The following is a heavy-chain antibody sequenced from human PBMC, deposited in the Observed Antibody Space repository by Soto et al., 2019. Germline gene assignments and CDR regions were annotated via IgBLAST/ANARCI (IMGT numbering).Heavy chain of an antibody. J-gene: IGHJ4*02. CDR1: GGTFSSYA. D-gene: IGHD2-15*01. V-gene: IGHV1-69*01. CDR2: IIPIFGTA. Sequence: QVPLVQSGAEVKKPGSSVKVSCKASGGTFSSYAISWVRQAPGQGLEWMGGIIPIFGTANYAQKFQGRVTITADESTSTAYMELSSLRSEDTAVYYCARGPEPVGYCSGGSCYYFDYWGQGTLVTVSS. CDR3: ARGPEPVGYCSGGSCYYFDY.